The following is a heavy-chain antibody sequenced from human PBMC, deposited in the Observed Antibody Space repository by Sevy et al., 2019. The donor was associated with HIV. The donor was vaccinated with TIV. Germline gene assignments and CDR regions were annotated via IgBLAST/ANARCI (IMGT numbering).Heavy chain of an antibody. CDR1: GYTFTGYY. CDR3: ARDGIVVVVAASDRNWFDP. J-gene: IGHJ5*02. V-gene: IGHV1-2*06. Sequence: ASVKVSCKASGYTFTGYYMHWVRQAPGQGLEWMGRINPNSGGTNYTQKFQGRVTMTRDTSSSTAYMELSRLRSDDTAVYYCARDGIVVVVAASDRNWFDPWGQGTLVTVSS. D-gene: IGHD2-15*01. CDR2: INPNSGGT.